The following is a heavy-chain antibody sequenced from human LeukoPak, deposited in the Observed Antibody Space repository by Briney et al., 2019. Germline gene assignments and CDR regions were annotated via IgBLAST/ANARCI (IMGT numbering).Heavy chain of an antibody. CDR1: GFTVSRHY. Sequence: GGSLRLSCAASGFTVSRHYMSWARHAPGRGLECLSVIYSGGSQNYPDSVKGRLPISRENSKKTLYFQMKSLRAEDPAVFYCARDAFYMGAQGT. V-gene: IGHV3-66*01. D-gene: IGHD3-10*01. J-gene: IGHJ1*01. CDR2: IYSGGSQ. CDR3: ARDAFYM.